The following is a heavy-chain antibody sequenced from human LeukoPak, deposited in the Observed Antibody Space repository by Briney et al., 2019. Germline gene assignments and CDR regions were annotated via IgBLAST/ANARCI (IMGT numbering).Heavy chain of an antibody. D-gene: IGHD1-1*01. CDR2: IDHIGVT. J-gene: IGHJ5*02. Sequence: PSETLSLTCAVYGASLTDYYWSWLRQPPGEGLEWIGEIDHIGVTKYNPSLNGRVTISRDTSKNQFSLHLTSVTAADTALYYCATTSQLGSYNWFDHWGQGTLVTVSS. V-gene: IGHV4-34*01. CDR1: GASLTDYY. CDR3: ATTSQLGSYNWFDH.